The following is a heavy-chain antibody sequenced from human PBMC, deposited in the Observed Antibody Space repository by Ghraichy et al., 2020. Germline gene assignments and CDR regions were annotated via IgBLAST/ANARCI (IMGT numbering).Heavy chain of an antibody. CDR3: VRSLTAGGFLYFDY. CDR2: INPSSGTT. D-gene: IGHD2-15*01. CDR1: GYTFTTYY. J-gene: IGHJ4*02. Sequence: ASVKVSCKASGYTFTTYYMHWVRQAPGQGLEWMGLINPSSGTTKYAQRFQGRVTMTRDTSTSTVYMELNSLRSEDTAVYYCVRSLTAGGFLYFDYWGQGTLVTVSS. V-gene: IGHV1-46*01.